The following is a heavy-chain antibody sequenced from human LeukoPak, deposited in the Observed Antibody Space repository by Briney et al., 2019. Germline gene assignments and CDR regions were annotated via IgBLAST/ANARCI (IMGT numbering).Heavy chain of an antibody. CDR1: EFTFSSYS. V-gene: IGHV3-21*01. J-gene: IGHJ3*02. Sequence: PGGSLRLSCAASEFTFSSYSMNWVRQAPGKGLEWVSSISSSSSYRYYADSVKGRFTTSRDNAKNSLYLQMNSLRAEDTAVYYCASEYYYDSSGYSDAFDIWGQGTMVTVSS. CDR2: ISSSSSYR. D-gene: IGHD3-22*01. CDR3: ASEYYYDSSGYSDAFDI.